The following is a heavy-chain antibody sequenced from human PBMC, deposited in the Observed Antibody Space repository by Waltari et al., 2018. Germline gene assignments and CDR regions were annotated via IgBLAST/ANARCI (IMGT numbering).Heavy chain of an antibody. D-gene: IGHD3-3*01. CDR3: ARIITIFGVVRGWFDP. V-gene: IGHV3-53*01. CDR1: GFTVSSNY. CDR2: SYSGGST. Sequence: EVQLVESGGGLIQPGGSLRLSCAASGFTVSSNYMSWVRQAPGKGLEWVSVSYSGGSTYYADSVKGRFTISRDKSKNTLYLQMNSLRAEDTAVYYCARIITIFGVVRGWFDPWGQGTLVTVSS. J-gene: IGHJ5*02.